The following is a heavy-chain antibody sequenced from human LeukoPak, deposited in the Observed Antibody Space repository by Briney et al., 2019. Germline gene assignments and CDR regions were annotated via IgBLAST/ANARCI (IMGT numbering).Heavy chain of an antibody. Sequence: PGGSLRLSCAASGFTFSTYGMSWVRQAPGKGLEWVSAISGSGGSTYYADSVKGRFTISRDNSKNTLYLQMNSLRAEDTAVYYCAKHGAAPTHYYYYYMDVWGKGTTVTISS. CDR1: GFTFSTYG. CDR2: ISGSGGST. CDR3: AKHGAAPTHYYYYYMDV. J-gene: IGHJ6*03. V-gene: IGHV3-23*01. D-gene: IGHD2-15*01.